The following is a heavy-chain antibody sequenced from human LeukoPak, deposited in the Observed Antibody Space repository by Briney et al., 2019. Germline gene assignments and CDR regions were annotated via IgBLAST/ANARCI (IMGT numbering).Heavy chain of an antibody. Sequence: ASVKVSCKASGYTFTSYGINWVRQATGQGFEWMGWMNPNSGSTGYSQNFQGRVTMTRNTSINTAYMELRSLRSEDTAVYYCARGGGAAADYSYYYMDVWGKGTTVTVSS. CDR2: MNPNSGST. V-gene: IGHV1-8*01. CDR1: GYTFTSYG. D-gene: IGHD6-13*01. CDR3: ARGGGAAADYSYYYMDV. J-gene: IGHJ6*03.